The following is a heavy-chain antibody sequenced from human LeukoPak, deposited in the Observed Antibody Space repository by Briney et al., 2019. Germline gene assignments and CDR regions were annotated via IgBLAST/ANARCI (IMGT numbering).Heavy chain of an antibody. J-gene: IGHJ3*02. Sequence: SVKVSCNASGGTFSSYAISWVRQAPGQGLEWMGGIIPIFGTANYAQKFQGRVTITTDESTSTAYMELSSLRSEDTAVYYCARAAITMIVVAHIPIPGAFDIWGQGTMVTVSS. V-gene: IGHV1-69*05. CDR2: IIPIFGTA. CDR3: ARAAITMIVVAHIPIPGAFDI. CDR1: GGTFSSYA. D-gene: IGHD3-22*01.